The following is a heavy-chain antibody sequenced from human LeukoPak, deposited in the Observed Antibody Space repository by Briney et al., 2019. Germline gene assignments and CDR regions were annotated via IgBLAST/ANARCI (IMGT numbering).Heavy chain of an antibody. CDR1: GFPFNNAW. D-gene: IGHD3-3*02. V-gene: IGHV3-15*01. CDR3: TSPAFLGKSPYGLDV. CDR2: IKSKADGGTI. Sequence: TGGSQRLSCVASGFPFNNAWMSWVRQAPGKGLEWVGRIKSKADGGTIDYAAPVKGRFTISRDDSKNTLYLQMHSLKTEDSAVYYCTSPAFLGKSPYGLDVWGQGTTVTVSS. J-gene: IGHJ6*02.